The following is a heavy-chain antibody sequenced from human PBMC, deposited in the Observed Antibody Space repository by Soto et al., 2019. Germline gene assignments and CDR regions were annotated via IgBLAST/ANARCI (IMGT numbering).Heavy chain of an antibody. CDR2: ISRSSSYI. D-gene: IGHD2-15*01. J-gene: IGHJ4*02. CDR1: GFTFSSYT. CDR3: GAATGAC. V-gene: IGHV3-21*01. Sequence: EVQLVESGGGLVKPGGSLRLSCAASGFTFSSYTMNWVRQAPGKGLVWVSSISRSSSYIYFADSVKGRFTISRDNAKNSLYLQMNSLGAEATAVYYCGAATGACWGQGTLVTVSS.